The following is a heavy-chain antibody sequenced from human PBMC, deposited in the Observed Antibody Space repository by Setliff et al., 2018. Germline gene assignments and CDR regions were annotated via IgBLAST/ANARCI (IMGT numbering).Heavy chain of an antibody. J-gene: IGHJ6*03. D-gene: IGHD1-26*01. CDR3: AREGGLQGATSYYYFYNYINV. CDR1: GYTFTGYF. Sequence: ASVKVSCKTSGYTFTGYFIHWVRQAPRQGLEWLGWINPKSGVTSYAQSFQGRIAMTRDTSINTVYMEPNSLTSDDAAVYFCAREGGLQGATSYYYFYNYINVWGKGTKVTVSS. V-gene: IGHV1-2*02. CDR2: INPKSGVT.